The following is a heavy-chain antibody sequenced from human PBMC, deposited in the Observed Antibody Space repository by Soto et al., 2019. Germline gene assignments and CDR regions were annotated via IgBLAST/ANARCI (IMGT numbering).Heavy chain of an antibody. CDR2: ISYYGNNK. J-gene: IGHJ4*02. CDR1: GFTYSTYT. V-gene: IGHV3-30-3*01. CDR3: ARERVTGYYNVIGY. D-gene: IGHD3-9*01. Sequence: PGGSLRLSCAASGFTYSTYTMHWVRQAPGKGLEWVAVISYYGNNKFYADSVKGRFTISRDSTKQTLYLQMNSLRPDDTAMYYCARERVTGYYNVIGYWGQGTLVTVSS.